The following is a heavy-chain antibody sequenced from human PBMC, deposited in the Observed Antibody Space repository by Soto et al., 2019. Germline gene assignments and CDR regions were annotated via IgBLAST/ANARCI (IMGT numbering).Heavy chain of an antibody. D-gene: IGHD2-21*02. V-gene: IGHV1-2*02. CDR1: GYTFTGYY. J-gene: IGHJ6*02. Sequence: QVQLVQSGAEVKKPGASVKVSCKASGYTFTGYYMHWVRQAPGQGLEWMGWINPNSGGTNYAQKFQGRVTTTRDTSISTAYMELSRLRSDDTAVYYCARYGGNSYYYYGMDVWGQGTTVTVSS. CDR3: ARYGGNSYYYYGMDV. CDR2: INPNSGGT.